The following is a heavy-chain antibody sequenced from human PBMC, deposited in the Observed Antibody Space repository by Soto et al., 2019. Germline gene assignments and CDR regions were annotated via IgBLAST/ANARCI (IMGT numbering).Heavy chain of an antibody. V-gene: IGHV3-23*01. Sequence: GGSLRLSCAASGFTFSSYAMSWVRQAPVKGLEWVSTISASGGSTYYADSVKGRFTISRDNSKNTLYLQMNSLRAEDTALYYCAKDNVVVPAAMRIGYGLVDYWGQGTLVTVSS. CDR2: ISASGGST. D-gene: IGHD2-2*01. CDR1: GFTFSSYA. CDR3: AKDNVVVPAAMRIGYGLVDY. J-gene: IGHJ4*02.